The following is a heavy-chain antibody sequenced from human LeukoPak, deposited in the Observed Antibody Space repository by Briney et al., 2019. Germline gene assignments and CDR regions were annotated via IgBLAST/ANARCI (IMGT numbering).Heavy chain of an antibody. D-gene: IGHD3-22*01. CDR3: AREKVSYYDESSGYSEGAFDI. V-gene: IGHV4-31*03. CDR2: IYYSGNT. Sequence: SQTLSLTCTVSGGSTSRGGNYWTWIRQHPGKGLELFGYIYYSGNTQHNPSLKSRIPISIDTTKSQFSLKLSAVTAADYIVFYYAREKVSYYDESSGYSEGAFDIWGQGTMVTVSS. J-gene: IGHJ3*02. CDR1: GGSTSRGGNY.